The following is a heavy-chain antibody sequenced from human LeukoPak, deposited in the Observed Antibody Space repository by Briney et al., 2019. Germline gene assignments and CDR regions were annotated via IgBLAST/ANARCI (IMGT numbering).Heavy chain of an antibody. Sequence: GGSLRLSCAASGFTFSDYYMSWIRQAPGKGLEWVSYISSSGSTIYYADSVKGRFTISRDNAKNSLYLQMNSLRAEDTAVYYCARDGVEMATRDAFDIWGQGTMVTVSS. CDR1: GFTFSDYY. J-gene: IGHJ3*02. D-gene: IGHD5-24*01. CDR2: ISSSGSTI. CDR3: ARDGVEMATRDAFDI. V-gene: IGHV3-11*04.